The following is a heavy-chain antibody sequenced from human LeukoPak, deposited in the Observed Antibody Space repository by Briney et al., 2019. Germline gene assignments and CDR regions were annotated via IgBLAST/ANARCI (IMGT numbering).Heavy chain of an antibody. CDR3: AREADSSLFGHAFDA. Sequence: PGGSLRLSCAASGFSVSSNHMNWVRQAPGKGLEWVSVIYSGGYTYYADSVKGRFTISRDNSKSTVYLQMNSLRAEDTAVYYCAREADSSLFGHAFDAWGQGTLVTVSS. J-gene: IGHJ3*01. V-gene: IGHV3-53*01. CDR1: GFSVSSNH. D-gene: IGHD3-10*02. CDR2: IYSGGYT.